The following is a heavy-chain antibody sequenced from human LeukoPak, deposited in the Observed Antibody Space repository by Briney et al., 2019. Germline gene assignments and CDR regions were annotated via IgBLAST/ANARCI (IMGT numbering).Heavy chain of an antibody. V-gene: IGHV3-11*04. D-gene: IGHD6-13*01. CDR2: ISSSGSSI. J-gene: IGHJ5*02. CDR1: GFTFSDYY. Sequence: GGSLRLSCAASGFTFSDYYMNWIRQAPGKGLEWVSYISSSGSSIYYADSVKGRFTSSRDNAKNSLYLQMNSLRAEDTAVYYCTRTVYSTTWERWFDPWGQGTLVTVSS. CDR3: TRTVYSTTWERWFDP.